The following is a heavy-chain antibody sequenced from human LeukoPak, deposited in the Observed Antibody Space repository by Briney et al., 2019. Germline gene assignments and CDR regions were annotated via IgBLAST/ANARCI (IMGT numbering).Heavy chain of an antibody. Sequence: PSETLSLTYTVSGYSISSGYYWGWIRQPPGKGLEWIGSIYHSGSTYYNPSLKSRVTISVDTSKNQFSLKLSSVTAADTAVYYCARRTTIFGVVTKYYFDYWGQGTLVTVSS. CDR1: GYSISSGYY. CDR2: IYHSGST. V-gene: IGHV4-38-2*02. D-gene: IGHD3-3*01. J-gene: IGHJ4*02. CDR3: ARRTTIFGVVTKYYFDY.